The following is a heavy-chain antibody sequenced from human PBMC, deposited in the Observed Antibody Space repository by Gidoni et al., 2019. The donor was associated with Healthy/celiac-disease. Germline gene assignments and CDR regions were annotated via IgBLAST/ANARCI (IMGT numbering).Heavy chain of an antibody. V-gene: IGHV3-23*01. CDR2: ISCSGGST. CDR1: GFTFSSYA. J-gene: IGHJ4*02. Sequence: EVQLLESGGGLVQPGGSLRLSCAASGFTFSSYAMRWVRQAPGKGLEWVSAISCSGGSTYYADSVKGRLPISRHNSKNTLYLQMNSLRAEDTAVYYCAQGFGVEIGGYFDYWGQGTLVTVSS. CDR3: AQGFGVEIGGYFDY. D-gene: IGHD5-12*01.